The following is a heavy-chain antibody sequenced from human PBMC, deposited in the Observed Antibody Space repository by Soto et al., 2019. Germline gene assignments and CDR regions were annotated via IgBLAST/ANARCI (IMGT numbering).Heavy chain of an antibody. CDR2: IRSKANSYAT. Sequence: EVHLVESGGGLVQPGGSLKLSCAASGFTFSGSAMHWVRQASGKGLEWVGRIRSKANSYATAYGASVKGRFTISRDDSKNTAYLQMNSLKTEDTAVYYCTRLVERGGGRNWLDPWGQGTLVTVSS. J-gene: IGHJ5*02. CDR1: GFTFSGSA. CDR3: TRLVERGGGRNWLDP. V-gene: IGHV3-73*02. D-gene: IGHD1-1*01.